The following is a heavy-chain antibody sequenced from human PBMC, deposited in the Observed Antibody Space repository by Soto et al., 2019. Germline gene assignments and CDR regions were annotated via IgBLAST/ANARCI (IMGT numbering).Heavy chain of an antibody. Sequence: PGGSLRLSCAVSGLTVSGKKYVAWVRQAPGKGLEWVSAISGSGGSTYYADSVKGRFTISRDNSKNTLYLQMNSLRAEDTAVYYCANSPPRYSSGWYRFDPWGQGTLVTVSS. CDR1: GLTVSGKKY. CDR2: ISGSGGST. CDR3: ANSPPRYSSGWYRFDP. D-gene: IGHD6-19*01. J-gene: IGHJ5*02. V-gene: IGHV3-23*01.